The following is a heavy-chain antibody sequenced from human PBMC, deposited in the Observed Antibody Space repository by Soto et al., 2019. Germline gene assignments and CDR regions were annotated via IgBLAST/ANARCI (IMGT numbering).Heavy chain of an antibody. J-gene: IGHJ4*02. V-gene: IGHV3-15*07. Sequence: PGGSLRLSCAASGFTFSNAWMNWVRQAPGKGLEWVGRIKSKTDGGTTDCAAPVKGRFTISRDDSKNTLYLQMNSLKTEDTAVYYCTTLISSGYWDFDYWGQGTLVSVSS. CDR1: GFTFSNAW. CDR2: IKSKTDGGTT. D-gene: IGHD3-22*01. CDR3: TTLISSGYWDFDY.